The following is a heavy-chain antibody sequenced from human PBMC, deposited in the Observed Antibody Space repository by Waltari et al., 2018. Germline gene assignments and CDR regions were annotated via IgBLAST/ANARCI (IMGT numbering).Heavy chain of an antibody. D-gene: IGHD2-15*01. J-gene: IGHJ4*02. CDR1: W. Sequence: WESWVRQSPEKGLEWIGQIHRSGRTNYNPSRESRVTISIDTSNNQFSLKVTSTTAADTAVYYCARDRGRGIYLDSWGQGTLVTVSP. V-gene: IGHV4-4*02. CDR3: ARDRGRGIYLDS. CDR2: IHRSGRT.